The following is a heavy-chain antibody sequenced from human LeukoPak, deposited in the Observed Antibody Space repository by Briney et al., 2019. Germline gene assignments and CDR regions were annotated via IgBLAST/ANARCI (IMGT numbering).Heavy chain of an antibody. Sequence: PAGGSLRLSCAASGFTYSSYEMNWVRQAPGKGLEWVSYISSSGSTIYYADSVKGRFTISRDNAKNSLYLQMNSLRAEDTAVYYCARDGIAVAGTPYYFDYWGQGTLVTVPP. J-gene: IGHJ4*02. CDR3: ARDGIAVAGTPYYFDY. D-gene: IGHD6-19*01. CDR2: ISSSGSTI. V-gene: IGHV3-48*03. CDR1: GFTYSSYE.